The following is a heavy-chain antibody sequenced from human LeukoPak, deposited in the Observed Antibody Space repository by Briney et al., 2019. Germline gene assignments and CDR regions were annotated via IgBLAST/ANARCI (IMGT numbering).Heavy chain of an antibody. CDR2: NYHSGGT. J-gene: IGHJ6*03. D-gene: IGHD5-24*01. Sequence: SETLSLTCTVSGYSLSSCYFWGWIRQPPGEGLEGVGRNYHSGGTYYNPSLKSRVTISVDTSKNQFSLKLSSVTAADTAVYYCARGWVPQGFYYYYYMDVWGKGTTVTISS. CDR1: GYSLSSCYF. V-gene: IGHV4-38-2*02. CDR3: ARGWVPQGFYYYYYMDV.